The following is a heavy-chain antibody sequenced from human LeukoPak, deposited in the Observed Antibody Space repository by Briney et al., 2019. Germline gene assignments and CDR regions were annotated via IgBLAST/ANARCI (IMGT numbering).Heavy chain of an antibody. D-gene: IGHD3-10*01. CDR3: ARGGDMVRGVLDAFDI. CDR2: IYTSGST. Sequence: SETLSLTCTVSGGSISSYYWSWIRQPAGKGLEWIGRIYTSGSTNYNPSLNSRVTMSVDTSKNQFSLKLSSVTAADTAVYYCARGGDMVRGVLDAFDIWGQGTMVTVSS. J-gene: IGHJ3*02. CDR1: GGSISSYY. V-gene: IGHV4-4*07.